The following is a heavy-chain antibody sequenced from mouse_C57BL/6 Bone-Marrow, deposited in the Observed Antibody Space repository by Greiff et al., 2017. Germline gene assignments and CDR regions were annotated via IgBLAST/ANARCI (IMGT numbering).Heavy chain of an antibody. CDR3: ARSNGYFDG. J-gene: IGHJ1*03. V-gene: IGHV1-82*01. Sequence: QVQLQQSGPELVKPGASVKISCKASGYAFSSSWMNWVKQRPGKGLEWIGRIYPGDGDTNYKGKFKGKATLTADKSSSTAYMQLRSLTSEDSAVYFCARSNGYFDGWGTGTTVTVSS. CDR2: IYPGDGDT. CDR1: GYAFSSSW.